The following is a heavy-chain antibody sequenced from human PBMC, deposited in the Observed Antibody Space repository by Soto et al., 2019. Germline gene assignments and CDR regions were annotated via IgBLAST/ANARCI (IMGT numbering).Heavy chain of an antibody. CDR1: GGTFSSYA. CDR3: ARGRPDCSGGSCYPRCFDP. Sequence: QVQLVQSGAEVKKPGSSVKVSCKASGGTFSSYAISWVRQAPGQGLEWMGGIIPIFGTANYAQKFQGRVTITADESTSPAYMELSSLRSEDTAVYYCARGRPDCSGGSCYPRCFDPWGQGTLVTVSS. V-gene: IGHV1-69*01. D-gene: IGHD2-15*01. J-gene: IGHJ5*02. CDR2: IIPIFGTA.